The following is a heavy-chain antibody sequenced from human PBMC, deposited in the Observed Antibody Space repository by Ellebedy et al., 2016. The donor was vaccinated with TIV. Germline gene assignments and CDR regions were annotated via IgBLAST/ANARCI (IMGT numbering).Heavy chain of an antibody. V-gene: IGHV1-46*04. D-gene: IGHD4-17*01. J-gene: IGHJ4*02. CDR3: ARAPGEVYGDYVFPIGFDY. Sequence: ASVKVSCKASGYTFTSYDINWVRQAPGQGLEWMGIINPSGGSTSYAQKLQGRVTMTRDTSTSTVYMELSSLRSEDTAVYYCARAPGEVYGDYVFPIGFDYWGQGTLVTISS. CDR1: GYTFTSYD. CDR2: INPSGGST.